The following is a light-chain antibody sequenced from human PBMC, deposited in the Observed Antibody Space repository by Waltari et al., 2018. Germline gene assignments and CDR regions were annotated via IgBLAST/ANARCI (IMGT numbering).Light chain of an antibody. V-gene: IGKV3-20*01. Sequence: IVLTQSPGTPSLSPGERATLSCRASQSVSSSYLAWYQQKPGQAPRPLIYGASSRATGNPDRFSGSGSGTDFTLTISRLEPEDFAVYYCQQYGSSPPWTFGQGTKVEVK. J-gene: IGKJ1*01. CDR3: QQYGSSPPWT. CDR1: QSVSSSY. CDR2: GAS.